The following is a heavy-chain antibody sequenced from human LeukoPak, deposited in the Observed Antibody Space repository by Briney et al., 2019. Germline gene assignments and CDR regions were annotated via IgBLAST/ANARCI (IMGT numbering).Heavy chain of an antibody. V-gene: IGHV3-74*01. D-gene: IGHD4-17*01. CDR3: ARRGAVTYAFDI. CDR2: IHNDGSST. J-gene: IGHJ3*02. CDR1: GFTFSRYW. Sequence: GGSLRLSCAASGFTFSRYWMHWVRQAPGTGLVWVSRIHNDGSSTSYADSVKGRFTISRDNAKNTVYLQMNSLRAEDTAVYYCARRGAVTYAFDIWGQGTMVTVSS.